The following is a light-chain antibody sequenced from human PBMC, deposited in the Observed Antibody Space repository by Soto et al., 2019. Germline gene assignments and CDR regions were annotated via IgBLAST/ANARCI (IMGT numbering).Light chain of an antibody. Sequence: SVSPGERVTLSCRASQSISTNLAWYQRKPGQAPRLLINGASTRATGIPARFSGSGSGTQFTLTISSLQSEDFGTYYCQQYNTWPGTFGQGTKVDSK. CDR2: GAS. V-gene: IGKV3-15*01. J-gene: IGKJ1*01. CDR3: QQYNTWPGT. CDR1: QSISTN.